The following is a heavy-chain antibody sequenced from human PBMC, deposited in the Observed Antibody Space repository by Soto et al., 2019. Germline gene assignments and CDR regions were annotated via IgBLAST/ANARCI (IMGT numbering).Heavy chain of an antibody. V-gene: IGHV3-30*18. CDR1: GFTFSSYG. J-gene: IGHJ4*02. CDR3: AKDGIVGATRLGY. D-gene: IGHD1-26*01. Sequence: QVQLVESGGGVVQPGRSLRLSCAASGFTFSSYGMHWVRQAPGKGLEWVAVISYDGSNKYYADSVKGRFTISRDNSKNTLYLQMNSLRAEDTAVYYCAKDGIVGATRLGYWGQGTLVNVSS. CDR2: ISYDGSNK.